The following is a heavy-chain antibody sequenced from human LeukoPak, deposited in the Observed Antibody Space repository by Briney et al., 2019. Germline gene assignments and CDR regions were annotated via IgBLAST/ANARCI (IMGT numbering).Heavy chain of an antibody. CDR1: GFTFSGYW. Sequence: GGSLRLSCAASGFTFSGYWMSWVRQAPGKGLEWVANIKQDGSEKYYVDSVKGRFTISRDNAKNSLYLQMNSLRAEDTAVYYCARSLGQWLVERGFDYWGQGTLVTVSS. J-gene: IGHJ4*02. CDR3: ARSLGQWLVERGFDY. CDR2: IKQDGSEK. V-gene: IGHV3-7*01. D-gene: IGHD6-19*01.